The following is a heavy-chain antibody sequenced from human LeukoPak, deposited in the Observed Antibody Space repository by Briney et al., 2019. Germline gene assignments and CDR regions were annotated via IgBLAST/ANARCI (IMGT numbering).Heavy chain of an antibody. D-gene: IGHD2-15*01. V-gene: IGHV1-8*01. CDR3: LYCSGGSCFSYGMDV. CDR1: RHTFTSYD. CDR2: MNPNSGNT. Sequence: GASGKPSGKASRHTFTSYDINWGPEATGQRGKCRGGMNPNSGNTGYAHNLKGRVTMTRNTSISTAYLELSSLRSEDTAVYYCLYCSGGSCFSYGMDVRGQGTTVTVSS. J-gene: IGHJ6*02.